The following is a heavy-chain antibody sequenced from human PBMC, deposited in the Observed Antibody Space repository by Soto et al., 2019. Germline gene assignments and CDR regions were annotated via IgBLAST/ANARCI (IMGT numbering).Heavy chain of an antibody. D-gene: IGHD2-15*01. CDR2: VRGDNGDT. CDR1: GYTFTTHG. CDR3: ARDLGYCRSGTCYREWFDP. J-gene: IGHJ5*02. Sequence: QVQLVQSGAEVKKPGASVKVSCKASGYTFTTHGISWVRQVPGQGLEWMGWVRGDNGDTNYAQSLQGRATMTTDTSTNTAYMELRSLRSDDTAVYYCARDLGYCRSGTCYREWFDPWGQGTLVTVSS. V-gene: IGHV1-18*01.